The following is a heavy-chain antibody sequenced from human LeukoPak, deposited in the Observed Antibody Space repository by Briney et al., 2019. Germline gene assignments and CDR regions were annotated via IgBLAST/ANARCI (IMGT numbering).Heavy chain of an antibody. V-gene: IGHV3-30-3*01. CDR2: ISYDGSNK. CDR1: GFTFSSYA. J-gene: IGHJ6*03. D-gene: IGHD4-11*01. Sequence: GGSLRLSCAASGFTFSSYAMHWVRQAPGKGLEWVAVISYDGSNKYYADSVKGRFTISRDNSKNTLYLQMNSLRAEDTAVYYCARDFASNYPHYYYYYYMDVWGKGTTVTVSS. CDR3: ARDFASNYPHYYYYYYMDV.